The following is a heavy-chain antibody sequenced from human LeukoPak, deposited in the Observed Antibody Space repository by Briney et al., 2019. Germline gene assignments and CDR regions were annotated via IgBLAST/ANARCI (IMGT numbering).Heavy chain of an antibody. Sequence: PGGSLRLSCAASGFTFSTYAMHWVRQAPGKGLEWVGRIKSKTDGGTTDYAAPVKGRFTISRDDSKNTLYLQMNSLKTEDTAVYYCTTARAKDCSGGSCYWYYYGMDVWGQGTTVTVSS. CDR1: GFTFSTYA. CDR2: IKSKTDGGTT. CDR3: TTARAKDCSGGSCYWYYYGMDV. V-gene: IGHV3-15*01. D-gene: IGHD2-15*01. J-gene: IGHJ6*02.